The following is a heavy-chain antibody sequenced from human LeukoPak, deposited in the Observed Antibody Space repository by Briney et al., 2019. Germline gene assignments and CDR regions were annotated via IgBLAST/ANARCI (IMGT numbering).Heavy chain of an antibody. Sequence: ASVKVSCKASGGTFSSYAISWVRQAPGQGLEWMGGIIPIFGTANYAQKFQGRVTITTDESTSTAYMELSSLRSEDTAVYYCARGRKYSSSWFYWGQGTLVTVSS. V-gene: IGHV1-69*05. J-gene: IGHJ4*02. D-gene: IGHD6-13*01. CDR2: IIPIFGTA. CDR1: GGTFSSYA. CDR3: ARGRKYSSSWFY.